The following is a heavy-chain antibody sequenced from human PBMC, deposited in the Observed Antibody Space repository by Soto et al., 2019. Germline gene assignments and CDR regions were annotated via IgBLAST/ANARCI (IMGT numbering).Heavy chain of an antibody. CDR3: ARVKWELPLDY. CDR2: VSGYNGDT. D-gene: IGHD1-26*01. V-gene: IGHV1-18*04. J-gene: IGHJ4*02. Sequence: QVQLVQSGAEVKKPGASVKVSCKASGYIFTSYGVSWVRQAPGQGLEWMGWVSGYNGDTKYAQKFKGRVSMTKEASTSAAYMELRSLRSADTAVYYCARVKWELPLDYWGQGTLVSVPS. CDR1: GYIFTSYG.